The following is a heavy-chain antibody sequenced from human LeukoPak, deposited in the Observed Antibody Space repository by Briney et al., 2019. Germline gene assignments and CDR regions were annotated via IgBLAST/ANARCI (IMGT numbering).Heavy chain of an antibody. V-gene: IGHV1-69*13. J-gene: IGHJ4*02. Sequence: SVKVSCKASGGTFSSYAISWVRQAPGQGLEWMGGIIPIFGTANYAQKFQGRVTITADESTSTAYMELSSLRSEDTAVYYCAGDKRIHYDFWSGYYPFDYWGQGTLVTVSS. D-gene: IGHD3-3*01. CDR3: AGDKRIHYDFWSGYYPFDY. CDR1: GGTFSSYA. CDR2: IIPIFGTA.